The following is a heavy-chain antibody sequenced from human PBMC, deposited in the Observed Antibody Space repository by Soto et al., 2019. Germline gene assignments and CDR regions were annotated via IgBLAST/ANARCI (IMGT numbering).Heavy chain of an antibody. CDR2: IYYSGST. Sequence: SETLSLTCTVSGGSISSYYWSWIRQPPGKGLEWIGYIYYSGSTNYNPSLKSRVTISVDTSKNQFSLKLSSVTAADTAVYYCARSPLSGYYYVTTNYYYYGMDVWGQGTTVTVSS. J-gene: IGHJ6*02. V-gene: IGHV4-59*01. D-gene: IGHD3-22*01. CDR1: GGSISSYY. CDR3: ARSPLSGYYYVTTNYYYYGMDV.